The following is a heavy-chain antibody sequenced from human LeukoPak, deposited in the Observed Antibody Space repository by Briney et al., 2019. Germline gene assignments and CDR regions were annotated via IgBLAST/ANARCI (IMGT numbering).Heavy chain of an antibody. D-gene: IGHD6-25*01. CDR2: INPSGGST. V-gene: IGHV1-46*01. J-gene: IGHJ3*02. CDR1: GYTFTSYY. CDR3: ARDREAVAFDI. Sequence: ASVKVSCKASGYTFTSYYVHWVRQAPGQGLEWMGIINPSGGSTSYAQKFQGRVTMTRDTSTSTVYMELSSLRSEDTAVYYCARDREAVAFDIWGQGTMVTVSS.